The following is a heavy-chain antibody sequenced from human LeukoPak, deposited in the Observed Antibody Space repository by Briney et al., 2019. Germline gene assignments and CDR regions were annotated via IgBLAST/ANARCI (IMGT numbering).Heavy chain of an antibody. CDR3: ARVTYYYDSSGSTDEDY. D-gene: IGHD3-22*01. V-gene: IGHV3-66*01. J-gene: IGHJ4*02. CDR2: IYSGGST. Sequence: GGFLRLSCAASGFTVSSNYMSWVRQAPGKGLEWVSVIYSGGSTYYADSVKGRFTISRDNSKNTLYLRMNSLRAEDTAVYYCARVTYYYDSSGSTDEDYWGQGTLVTVSS. CDR1: GFTVSSNY.